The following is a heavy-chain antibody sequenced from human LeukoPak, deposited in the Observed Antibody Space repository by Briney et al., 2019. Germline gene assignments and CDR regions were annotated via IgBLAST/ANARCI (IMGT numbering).Heavy chain of an antibody. CDR1: GFTFSSYG. CDR3: AKDQVWSFHGYYYGMDV. Sequence: GGSLRLSCAASGFTFSSYGMHWVRQAPGKGLEWVAVISYDGSNKYYADSVKGRFTISRDNSKNTLYLQMNSLRAEDTAVYYCAKDQVWSFHGYYYGMDVWGQGTTVTVSS. D-gene: IGHD4/OR15-4a*01. V-gene: IGHV3-30*18. CDR2: ISYDGSNK. J-gene: IGHJ6*02.